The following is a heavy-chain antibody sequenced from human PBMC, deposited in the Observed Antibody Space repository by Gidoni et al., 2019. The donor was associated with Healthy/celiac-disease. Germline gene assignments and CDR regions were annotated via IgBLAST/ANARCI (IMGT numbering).Heavy chain of an antibody. J-gene: IGHJ6*03. CDR2: TIPIFGTA. CDR1: GGTFSSYA. Sequence: QVQLVQSGAEVKKPRPSVKVSCQASGGTFSSYAISWARQAPGQGLEWMGGTIPIFGTANYAQKFQGRVTITADKSTSTAYMELSSLRSEDTAGYYCARSYSSSWHYYYYMDVWGKGTTVTVSS. D-gene: IGHD6-13*01. CDR3: ARSYSSSWHYYYYMDV. V-gene: IGHV1-69*06.